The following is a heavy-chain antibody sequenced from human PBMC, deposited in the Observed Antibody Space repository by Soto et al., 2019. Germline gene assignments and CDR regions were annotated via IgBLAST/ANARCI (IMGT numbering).Heavy chain of an antibody. D-gene: IGHD3-22*01. Sequence: ASVKVSCKASGYTFTGYYMHWVRQAPGQGLEWMGWINPNSGGTNYAQKFQGWVTMTRDTSISTAYMELSRLRSDDTAVYYCARGPAYDSSGYPILSIDYWGQGTLVTVSS. J-gene: IGHJ4*02. CDR2: INPNSGGT. V-gene: IGHV1-2*04. CDR3: ARGPAYDSSGYPILSIDY. CDR1: GYTFTGYY.